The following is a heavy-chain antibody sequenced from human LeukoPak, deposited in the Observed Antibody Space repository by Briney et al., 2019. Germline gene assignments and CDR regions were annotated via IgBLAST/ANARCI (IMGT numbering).Heavy chain of an antibody. J-gene: IGHJ4*02. CDR1: GFNFNIHA. CDR3: ATDVGPIMFDY. CDR2: IYYTGGST. Sequence: GGSLRLSCAASGFNFNIHAMTWVRQTPEKGLEWVSTIYYTGGSTHYADSLKGRFTISRDNSRNTLYLQMNSLRAEDTALYYCATDVGPIMFDYWGQGTLVSVSS. V-gene: IGHV3-23*01. D-gene: IGHD1-26*01.